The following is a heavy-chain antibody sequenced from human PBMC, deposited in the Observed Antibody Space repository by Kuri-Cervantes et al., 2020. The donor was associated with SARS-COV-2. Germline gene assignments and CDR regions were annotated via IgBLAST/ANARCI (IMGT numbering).Heavy chain of an antibody. V-gene: IGHV1-18*01. CDR3: ARDVGGSEDR. Sequence: ASVKVSCKTSGYDFLRNSMSWFRQAPGQGLEWMGWISGSTGNTIYTQKFQDRVTITTDTSTNTGYMELRNLTSDDTAVYYCARDVGGSEDRWGPGTLVTVSS. CDR2: ISGSTGNT. J-gene: IGHJ5*02. D-gene: IGHD3-16*01. CDR1: GYDFLRNS.